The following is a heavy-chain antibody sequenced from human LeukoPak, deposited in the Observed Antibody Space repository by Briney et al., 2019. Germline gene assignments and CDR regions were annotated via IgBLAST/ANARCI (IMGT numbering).Heavy chain of an antibody. D-gene: IGHD3-22*01. CDR1: GGSISSGGYY. CDR3: ARVRGYDSSGYPFDY. J-gene: IGHJ4*02. CDR2: IYYSGSA. V-gene: IGHV4-31*03. Sequence: PSQTPSLTCTVSGGSISSGGYYWSWLRQHPGQGLEWTVYIYYSGSAYYNPSLKRRVTISVNTYKNQFSLKLSSVTAADTAVYYCARVRGYDSSGYPFDYWGQGTLVTVSS.